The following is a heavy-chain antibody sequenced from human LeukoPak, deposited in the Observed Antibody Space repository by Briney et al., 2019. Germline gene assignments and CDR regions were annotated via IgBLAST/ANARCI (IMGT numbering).Heavy chain of an antibody. Sequence: AGGSLRLSCTASGFTFGDYAMSWFRQAPGKGLEWVGSIRSKAYGGTTEYAASVKGRFTISRDDSKSIAYLQMNSLKTEDTAVYYCTRIAAAGVGYYYYYMDVWGKGTTVTVSS. V-gene: IGHV3-49*03. J-gene: IGHJ6*03. CDR2: IRSKAYGGTT. CDR3: TRIAAAGVGYYYYYMDV. D-gene: IGHD6-13*01. CDR1: GFTFGDYA.